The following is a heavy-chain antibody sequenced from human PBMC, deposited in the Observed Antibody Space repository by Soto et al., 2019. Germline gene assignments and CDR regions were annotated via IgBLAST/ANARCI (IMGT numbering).Heavy chain of an antibody. CDR3: ARGGAYHGSGSPNWFDP. V-gene: IGHV4-4*07. D-gene: IGHD3-10*01. CDR2: IYTTEIT. Sequence: QVQLQESGPGLVKPSETLSLTCTVSGGSISSYYWNWIRQPAGKGLEWIGRIYTTEITNYNPSLTSRVTMSVDTSKNQVSLKLTSVTAADTAVYYCARGGAYHGSGSPNWFDPWGQGTLVTVSS. J-gene: IGHJ5*02. CDR1: GGSISSYY.